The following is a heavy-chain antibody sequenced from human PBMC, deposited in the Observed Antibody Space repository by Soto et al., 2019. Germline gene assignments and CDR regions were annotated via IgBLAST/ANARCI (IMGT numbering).Heavy chain of an antibody. V-gene: IGHV4-61*01. CDR2: IYYTGST. J-gene: IGHJ4*02. D-gene: IGHD3-10*01. CDR3: ARQRGNYFDY. Sequence: QVQLQESGPGLVKPSETLSLTCTVSGGSVSSGNDYWSWIRQPPGKGLEWIGYIYYTGSTNYNPSLKSRVTMSVDTSKKQFSLKLSSVTAADTAVYYCARQRGNYFDYWGQGTLVTVSS. CDR1: GGSVSSGNDY.